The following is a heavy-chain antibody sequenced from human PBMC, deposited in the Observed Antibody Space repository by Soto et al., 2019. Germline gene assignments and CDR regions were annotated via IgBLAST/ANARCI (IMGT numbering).Heavy chain of an antibody. Sequence: GGSVKVSCKASGGTFSSYAINWVRQAPGQGLEWMGGIIPIFGTANYAQKFQGRVTITADESTSTAYMELSSLRSEDTAVYYCARHGYYGSGSSNSFDPWGQGALVSVSS. V-gene: IGHV1-69*13. D-gene: IGHD3-10*01. CDR1: GGTFSSYA. CDR2: IIPIFGTA. J-gene: IGHJ5*02. CDR3: ARHGYYGSGSSNSFDP.